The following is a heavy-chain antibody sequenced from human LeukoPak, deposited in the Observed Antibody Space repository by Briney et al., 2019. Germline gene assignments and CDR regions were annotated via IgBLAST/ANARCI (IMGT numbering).Heavy chain of an antibody. V-gene: IGHV4-34*09. D-gene: IGHD4-4*01. CDR2: INHSGST. CDR1: GGSFRGYY. J-gene: IGHJ6*02. Sequence: PSETLSLTCAVYGGSFRGYYWSWIRQPPGKGLEWIGEINHSGSTNYNPSLKSRVTISVDTSKNQFSLKLSSVTAADTAVYYCARVSADTVTRYGMDVWGQGTTVTVSS. CDR3: ARVSADTVTRYGMDV.